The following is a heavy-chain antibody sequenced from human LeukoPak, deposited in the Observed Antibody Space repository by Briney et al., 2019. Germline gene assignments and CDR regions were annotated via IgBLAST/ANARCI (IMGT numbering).Heavy chain of an antibody. CDR2: IYTSGST. CDR3: ARTIYSGYDY. Sequence: PSETLSLTCTVSGGSISGGSYYWSWIRQPAGKGLEWIGRIYTSGSTDYNPSLKSRVTISVDTSKNQFSLKLSSVTAADTAVYYCARTIYSGYDYWGQGTLVTVSS. J-gene: IGHJ4*02. D-gene: IGHD5-12*01. V-gene: IGHV4-61*02. CDR1: GGSISGGSYY.